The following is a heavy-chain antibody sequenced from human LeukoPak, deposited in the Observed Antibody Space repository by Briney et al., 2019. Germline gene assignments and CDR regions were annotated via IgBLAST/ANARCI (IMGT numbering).Heavy chain of an antibody. Sequence: ASVNVSCKASGYTFTSYAMNWVRQAPGQGLEWMGWINTNTGNPTYAQGFTGRFVFSLDTSVSTAYLQISSLKAEDTAVYYCARGEGDYPSDAFDIWGQGTMVTVSS. J-gene: IGHJ3*02. CDR1: GYTFTSYA. CDR3: ARGEGDYPSDAFDI. CDR2: INTNTGNP. V-gene: IGHV7-4-1*02. D-gene: IGHD3-16*01.